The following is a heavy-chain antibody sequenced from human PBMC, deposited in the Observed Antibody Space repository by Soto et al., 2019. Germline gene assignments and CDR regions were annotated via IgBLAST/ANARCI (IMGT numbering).Heavy chain of an antibody. V-gene: IGHV3-9*01. D-gene: IGHD1-26*01. CDR1: GFTFDDYA. CDR3: AKDWELRQGYGMDV. CDR2: ISWNSGSI. Sequence: EVQLVESGGGLVQPGRSLRLSCAASGFTFDDYAMHWVRQAPGKGLEWVSGISWNSGSIGYADSVKGRFTISRDNAKNSLYLQMNSLRAEDTALYYCAKDWELRQGYGMDVWGQGTTVTVSS. J-gene: IGHJ6*02.